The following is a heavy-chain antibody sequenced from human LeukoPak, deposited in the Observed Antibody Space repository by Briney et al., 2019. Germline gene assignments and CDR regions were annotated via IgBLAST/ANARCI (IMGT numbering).Heavy chain of an antibody. D-gene: IGHD3-3*01. CDR2: ISAYNGNT. V-gene: IGHV1-18*01. CDR1: GYTFTSYG. Sequence: ASVKVSCKASGYTFTSYGISWVRQAPGQGLEWMGWISAYNGNTNYAQNVQGRVTMTTDTSTSTAYMELRSLRSDDTAVYYCARVNGPTLLFCFDYWGQGTLVTVSS. J-gene: IGHJ4*02. CDR3: ARVNGPTLLFCFDY.